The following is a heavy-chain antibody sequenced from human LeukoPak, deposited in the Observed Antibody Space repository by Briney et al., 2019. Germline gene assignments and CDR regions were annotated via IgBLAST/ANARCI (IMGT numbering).Heavy chain of an antibody. CDR3: AKEYEPDYGDLDCFDY. J-gene: IGHJ4*02. D-gene: IGHD4-17*01. Sequence: GGSLRLSCAASGFTVSNNYMGWVRQAPGKGLEWVSVLYSGGNTYYADSVKGRFIISRDNSKNTRYLQMNSLRAEDTAAYYCAKEYEPDYGDLDCFDYWGQGTLVTVSS. CDR1: GFTVSNNY. CDR2: LYSGGNT. V-gene: IGHV3-66*01.